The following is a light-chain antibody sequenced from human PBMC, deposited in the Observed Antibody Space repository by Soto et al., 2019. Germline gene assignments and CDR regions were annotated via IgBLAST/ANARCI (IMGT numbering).Light chain of an antibody. Sequence: EIVLTQSPATLSLSPGERATLSCRASQSVSSYLAWYQQKPGQAPRLLIYDASNRATGIPARFSGSGSETDFTLTISSLEPEDFAVYYCQQRSNWPTFGQGTKLDIK. CDR2: DAS. V-gene: IGKV3-11*01. CDR3: QQRSNWPT. CDR1: QSVSSY. J-gene: IGKJ2*01.